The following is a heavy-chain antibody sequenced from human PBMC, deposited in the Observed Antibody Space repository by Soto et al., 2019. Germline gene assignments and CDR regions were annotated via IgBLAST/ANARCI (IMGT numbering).Heavy chain of an antibody. Sequence: QVQLVQSGAEVKKPGSSVKVSCKASGGTFSSYTISWVRQAPGQGLEWMGRIIPILGIANYAQKFQGRVTITAXXAXSXXYMELSSLRSEDTAVYYCASRVRDGYNPTENWFDPWGQGTLVTVSS. J-gene: IGHJ5*02. V-gene: IGHV1-69*02. D-gene: IGHD5-12*01. CDR3: ASRVRDGYNPTENWFDP. CDR1: GGTFSSYT. CDR2: IIPILGIA.